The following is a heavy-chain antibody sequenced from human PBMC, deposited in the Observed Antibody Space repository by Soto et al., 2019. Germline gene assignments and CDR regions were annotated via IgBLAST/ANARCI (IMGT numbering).Heavy chain of an antibody. CDR2: ISYSGST. CDR3: ARSAGGDIDFDY. CDR1: SGSIRSYF. D-gene: IGHD2-15*01. Sequence: SETLSLTCTVSSGSIRSYFWSWMRQPPGKGLEWIGYISYSGSTTCNPSLKSRVTISVDTSKNQFSLKLSSVTAADTAVYYCARSAGGDIDFDYWGQGTLVTVSS. V-gene: IGHV4-59*08. J-gene: IGHJ4*02.